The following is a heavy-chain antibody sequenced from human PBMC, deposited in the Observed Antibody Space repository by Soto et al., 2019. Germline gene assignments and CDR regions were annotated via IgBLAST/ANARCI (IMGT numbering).Heavy chain of an antibody. J-gene: IGHJ4*02. V-gene: IGHV4-38-2*01. D-gene: IGHD2-15*01. Sequence: TSETLSLTCAVSGYSIRNGYYWGWIRQPPGKGLEWIGTIYHSGSTYYNPSLKSRVTISVDASENHFSLKLSSVTAADTAVYYCARGSTDSYPGGRIFDFWGRGTLVTVSS. CDR3: ARGSTDSYPGGRIFDF. CDR1: GYSIRNGYY. CDR2: IYHSGST.